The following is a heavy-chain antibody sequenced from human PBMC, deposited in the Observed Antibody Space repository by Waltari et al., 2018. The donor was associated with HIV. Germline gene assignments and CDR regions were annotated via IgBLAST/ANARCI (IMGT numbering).Heavy chain of an antibody. J-gene: IGHJ5*02. D-gene: IGHD3-10*01. Sequence: QLVESGGGVVQPGRSLRLSGAASGFILSNSGMPWVRQAPGKGLEWVAFIRYDGISKYYTESVKGRFTISRDKSKKTVFLHMNSLRPDDTAVYYCAKDLKTMLRGGGLDPWGQGTLVTVSS. CDR2: IRYDGISK. V-gene: IGHV3-30*02. CDR3: AKDLKTMLRGGGLDP. CDR1: GFILSNSG.